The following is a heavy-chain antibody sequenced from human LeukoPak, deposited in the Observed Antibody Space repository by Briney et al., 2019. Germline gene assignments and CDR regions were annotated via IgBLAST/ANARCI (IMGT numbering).Heavy chain of an antibody. CDR2: IWSDSTNK. CDR3: ARDRLTTVTTFHFDY. Sequence: GGSLRLSCAASGSTFSTYAMHWVRQAPGKGLEWVAVIWSDSTNKYYADSVRGRFTISRDNSKNTLYLQMSSLRAEDTAMYYCARDRLTTVTTFHFDYWGQGTLVTVSS. CDR1: GSTFSTYA. J-gene: IGHJ4*02. D-gene: IGHD4-17*01. V-gene: IGHV3-33*01.